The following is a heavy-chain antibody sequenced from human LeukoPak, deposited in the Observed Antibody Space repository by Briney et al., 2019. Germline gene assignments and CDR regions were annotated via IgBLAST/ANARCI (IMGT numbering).Heavy chain of an antibody. Sequence: SETLSLTCAVYGGSFSGYYWSWIRQPPGKGLEWIGEINHSGSTNYNPSLKSRVTISVDTSKNQFSLKLSSVTAADTAVYYCARHYLGATAGEPGYYFDYWGQGTLVTVSS. V-gene: IGHV4-34*01. J-gene: IGHJ4*02. D-gene: IGHD1-26*01. CDR2: INHSGST. CDR3: ARHYLGATAGEPGYYFDY. CDR1: GGSFSGYY.